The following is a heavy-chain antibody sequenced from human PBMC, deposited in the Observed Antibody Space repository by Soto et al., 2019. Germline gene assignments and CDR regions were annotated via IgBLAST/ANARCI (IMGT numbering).Heavy chain of an antibody. CDR3: AKALSSGYSSGWSSDY. V-gene: IGHV3-13*01. CDR2: IGTAGDT. CDR1: GFTFSSYD. Sequence: GGSLRLSCAASGFTFSSYDMHWVRQATGKGLEWVSAIGTAGDTYYPGSVKGRFTISRENAKNSLYLQMNSLRAEDTAVYYCAKALSSGYSSGWSSDYWGQGTLVTVSS. J-gene: IGHJ4*02. D-gene: IGHD6-19*01.